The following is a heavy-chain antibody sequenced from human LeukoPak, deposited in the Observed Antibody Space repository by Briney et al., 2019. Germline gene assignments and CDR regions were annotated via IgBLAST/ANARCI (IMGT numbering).Heavy chain of an antibody. CDR3: ARDPEAQLLTLYYYYGMDV. CDR2: ISAYNGNT. Sequence: ASVKVSCKASGYTFTSYGISWVRQAPGQGLEWMGWISAYNGNTNYAQKLQGRVTMTTDTSTSTAYMELRSLRSDDTAVYYCARDPEAQLLTLYYYYGMDVWGQGTTVTVSS. D-gene: IGHD2-2*01. V-gene: IGHV1-18*01. CDR1: GYTFTSYG. J-gene: IGHJ6*02.